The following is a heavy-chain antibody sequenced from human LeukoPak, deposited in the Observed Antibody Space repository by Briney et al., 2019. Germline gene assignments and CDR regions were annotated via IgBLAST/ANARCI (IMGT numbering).Heavy chain of an antibody. D-gene: IGHD3-10*01. CDR3: AKRGIVIRAVIIVGFHKEAYYFDY. Sequence: GGSLRLSCAASGFAFSTYGMNWVRQAPGKGLEWVSYISGSGTTIYYADSVKGRFTIPRDSAKNSLYLQMNSLRAEDTAVYFCAKRGIVIRAVIIVGFHKEAYYFDYWGQGALVTVSS. CDR2: ISGSGTTI. J-gene: IGHJ4*02. V-gene: IGHV3-48*04. CDR1: GFAFSTYG.